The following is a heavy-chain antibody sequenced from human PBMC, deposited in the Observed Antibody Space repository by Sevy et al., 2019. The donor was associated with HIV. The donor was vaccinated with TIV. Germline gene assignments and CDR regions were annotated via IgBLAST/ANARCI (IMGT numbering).Heavy chain of an antibody. CDR2: ISYDGSNK. V-gene: IGHV3-30-3*01. D-gene: IGHD4-4*01. J-gene: IGHJ5*02. CDR3: ARETDNSARWLDP. CDR1: GFTFSNYA. Sequence: GVSLRLSCAASGFTFSNYAMHWVRQAPGKGLEWVAVISYDGSNKYYADSVRGRFTISRDNSKNTLFLQMNSLTVEDTAVYYCARETDNSARWLDPWGQGTLVTVSS.